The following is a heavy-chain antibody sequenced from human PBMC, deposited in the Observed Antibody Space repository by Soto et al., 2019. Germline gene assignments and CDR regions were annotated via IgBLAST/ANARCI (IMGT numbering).Heavy chain of an antibody. CDR2: INPNSGDT. Sequence: ASVKVSCKTSGYSFTGYYIYWGRQAPGQGLEWMGWINPNSGDTNYAPKFQGRVTLTRDTSIRKAYMELTRLRSDDTAFNYCVREALLGGGTKDYWGKGTLVTVSS. V-gene: IGHV1-2*02. CDR1: GYSFTGYY. CDR3: VREALLGGGTKDY. D-gene: IGHD1-26*01. J-gene: IGHJ4*02.